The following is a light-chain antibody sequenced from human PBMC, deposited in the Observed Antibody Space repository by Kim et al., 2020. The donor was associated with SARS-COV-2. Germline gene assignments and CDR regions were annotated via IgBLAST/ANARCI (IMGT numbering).Light chain of an antibody. CDR1: QGIRNY. Sequence: SASVGDRVTITCRASQGIRNYLAWYQQKPGKVPKLLIYAASALQSGVPSRFSGSESGTDFTLTISSLQPEDVATYYCQKYDSAPLTFGQGTKVEI. CDR3: QKYDSAPLT. J-gene: IGKJ1*01. CDR2: AAS. V-gene: IGKV1-27*01.